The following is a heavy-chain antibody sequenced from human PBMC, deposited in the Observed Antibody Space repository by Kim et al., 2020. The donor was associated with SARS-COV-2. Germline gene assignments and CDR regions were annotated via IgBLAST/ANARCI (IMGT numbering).Heavy chain of an antibody. Sequence: KDYRDSIKGRFTIARDNAKNSLCLQMDRLRDEDTAVYYCARDPYTKAFDLWGQGTMVTVS. V-gene: IGHV3-7*01. CDR2: K. J-gene: IGHJ3*01. CDR3: ARDPYTKAFDL. D-gene: IGHD2-2*02.